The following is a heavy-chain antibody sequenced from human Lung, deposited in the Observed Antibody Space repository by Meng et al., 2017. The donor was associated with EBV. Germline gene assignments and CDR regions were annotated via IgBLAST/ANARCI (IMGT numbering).Heavy chain of an antibody. CDR1: GFTFRSNG. D-gene: IGHD3-22*01. V-gene: IGHV3-30*03. J-gene: IGHJ4*02. CDR3: ATEESSGSDY. Sequence: QVQRVESGGGVVQPGRSLRLSCAVSGFTFRSNGMHWVRQAPGKGLEWVAAISYDGSDKYYADSVKGRFIISRDNSKNTLSLQMNNLRGEDTAVYYCATEESSGSDYWGQGTLVTVSS. CDR2: ISYDGSDK.